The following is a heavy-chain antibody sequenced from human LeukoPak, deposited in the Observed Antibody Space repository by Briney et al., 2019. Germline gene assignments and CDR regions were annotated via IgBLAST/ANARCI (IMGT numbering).Heavy chain of an antibody. J-gene: IGHJ3*02. CDR2: ISSSGSTI. CDR3: ARDSGLWFGELGAFDI. V-gene: IGHV3-11*01. D-gene: IGHD3-10*01. CDR1: GLTFSDYY. Sequence: GGSLRLSCAASGLTFSDYYMSWIRQAPGKGLEWVSYISSSGSTIYYADSVKGRFTISRDNAKNSLYLQMNSLRAEDTAVYYCARDSGLWFGELGAFDIWGQGTMVTVSS.